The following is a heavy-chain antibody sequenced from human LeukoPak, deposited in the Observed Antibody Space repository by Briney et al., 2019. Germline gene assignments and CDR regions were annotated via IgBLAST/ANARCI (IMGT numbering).Heavy chain of an antibody. D-gene: IGHD6-19*01. CDR2: ISAYNGNT. V-gene: IGHV1-18*01. CDR1: GYTFTSYA. Sequence: ASVKVSCKASGYTFTSYAMHWVRQAPGQGLEWMGWISAYNGNTNYAQKLQGRVTMTTDTSTSTAYMELRSLRSDDTAVYYCAREYSSGPTDYWGQGTLVTVSS. J-gene: IGHJ4*02. CDR3: AREYSSGPTDY.